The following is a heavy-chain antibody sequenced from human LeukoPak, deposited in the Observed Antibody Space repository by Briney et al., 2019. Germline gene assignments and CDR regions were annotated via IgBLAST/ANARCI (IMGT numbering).Heavy chain of an antibody. CDR1: GFTFSNYG. J-gene: IGHJ4*02. D-gene: IGHD6-19*01. CDR3: TTVELWLGRALLY. Sequence: GGSLRLSCAASGFTFSNYGIHRVRQAPGKGLEWVAVIWYDGSNKYYADSVKGRFTISRDNSKNTLYLQMNSLKTEDTAVYYCTTVELWLGRALLYWGQGSLVTVSS. CDR2: IWYDGSNK. V-gene: IGHV3-33*01.